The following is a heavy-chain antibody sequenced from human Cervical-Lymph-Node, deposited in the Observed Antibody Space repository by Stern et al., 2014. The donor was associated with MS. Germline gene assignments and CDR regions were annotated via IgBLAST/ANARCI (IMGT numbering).Heavy chain of an antibody. CDR2: INWDDDK. D-gene: IGHD3-22*01. Sequence: QVPLVESGPALVRPTQTLTLTCTFSGFSLTTTGMCVSWIRQPPGKALEWLALINWDDDKYYSTSLKTRLTISKDTSKNQVVLTMTNMDPVDTATYYCARIDRQLLRNDAFDVWGEGTMVTVSS. V-gene: IGHV2-70*01. CDR1: GFSLTTTGMC. CDR3: ARIDRQLLRNDAFDV. J-gene: IGHJ3*01.